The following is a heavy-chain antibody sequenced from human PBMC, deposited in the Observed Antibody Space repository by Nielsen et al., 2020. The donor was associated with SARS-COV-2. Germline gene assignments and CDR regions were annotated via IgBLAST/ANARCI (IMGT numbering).Heavy chain of an antibody. D-gene: IGHD3-10*01. V-gene: IGHV3-30*03. CDR2: ITYDGLNE. Sequence: GESLKISCVASGFTFRNYGMHWVRQAPGKGLEWLAVITYDGLNEFYVKSVEGRFTISRDNAKNSLFLQMDSLRAEDTAVYYCAREWGRGATRFFSGLDVWGQGTTVTVSS. CDR1: GFTFRNYG. J-gene: IGHJ6*02. CDR3: AREWGRGATRFFSGLDV.